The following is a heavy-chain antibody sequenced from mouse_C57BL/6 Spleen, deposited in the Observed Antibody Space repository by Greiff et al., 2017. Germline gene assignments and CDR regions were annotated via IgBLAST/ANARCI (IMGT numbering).Heavy chain of an antibody. CDR3: ARSTTVVERRPWCAY. V-gene: IGHV1-64*01. CDR1: GYTFTSYW. Sequence: QVQLQQPGAELVKPGASVKLSCKASGYTFTSYWMHWVKQRPGQGLEWIGMIHPNSGSTNYNEKFKSKATLTVDKSSSTAYMQLSSLTSEDSAVYYCARSTTVVERRPWCAYWGQGTLVTVSA. D-gene: IGHD1-1*01. J-gene: IGHJ3*01. CDR2: IHPNSGST.